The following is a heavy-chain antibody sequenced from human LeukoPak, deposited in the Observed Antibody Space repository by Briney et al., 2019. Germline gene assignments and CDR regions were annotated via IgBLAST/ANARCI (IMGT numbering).Heavy chain of an antibody. D-gene: IGHD3-3*02. V-gene: IGHV4-59*08. CDR2: IYYSGST. CDR1: GGSISSYY. J-gene: IGHJ6*02. Sequence: SETLSLTCTVSGGSISSYYWSWIRQPPGKGLEWIGYIYYSGSTNYNPSLKSRVTISVDTSKNQFSLKLSSVTAADTAVYYCARLSVNYYCGMDVWGQGTTVTVSS. CDR3: ARLSVNYYCGMDV.